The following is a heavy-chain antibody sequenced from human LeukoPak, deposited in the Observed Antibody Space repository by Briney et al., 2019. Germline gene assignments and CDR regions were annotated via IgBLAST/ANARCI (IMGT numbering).Heavy chain of an antibody. J-gene: IGHJ4*02. CDR3: ARDRAEYYYDSSVRGDFDY. CDR1: GFTFSSYW. D-gene: IGHD3-22*01. CDR2: INSDGSST. V-gene: IGHV3-74*01. Sequence: GGSLRLSCAASGFTFSSYWMHWVRQAPGKGLVWVSRINSDGSSTSYADSVKGRFTISRDNAKNSLYLQMNSLRAEDTAVYYCARDRAEYYYDSSVRGDFDYWGQGTLVTVPS.